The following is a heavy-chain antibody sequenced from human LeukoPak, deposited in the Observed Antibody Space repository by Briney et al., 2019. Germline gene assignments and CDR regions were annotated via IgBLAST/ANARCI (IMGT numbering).Heavy chain of an antibody. V-gene: IGHV1-2*02. D-gene: IGHD2-21*02. J-gene: IGHJ5*02. Sequence: ASVKVSCTASGYTFIDDYIYWLRQAPGQGPEYMGWINPKSGDSRFVEKFQGRVTLTRDTSIRTTYLELKRLRCDDTAVYYCATDVETGSWGQGTLVTVSS. CDR2: INPKSGDS. CDR3: ATDVETGS. CDR1: GYTFIDDY.